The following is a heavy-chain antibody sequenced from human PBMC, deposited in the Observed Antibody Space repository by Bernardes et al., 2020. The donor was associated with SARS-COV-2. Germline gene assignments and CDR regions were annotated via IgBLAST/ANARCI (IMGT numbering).Heavy chain of an antibody. CDR1: GGSFSGYY. CDR3: ARGRAVRGVRKGNWFDP. V-gene: IGHV4-34*01. J-gene: IGHJ5*02. Sequence: SETLSLTCAVYGGSFSGYYWSWIRQPPGKGLAWIGEINHSGSTNYNPSLKSRVTISIDTSKNQFSLKLSSVTAADTTVYYCARGRAVRGVRKGNWFDPWGQGTLVTVSS. CDR2: INHSGST. D-gene: IGHD3-10*01.